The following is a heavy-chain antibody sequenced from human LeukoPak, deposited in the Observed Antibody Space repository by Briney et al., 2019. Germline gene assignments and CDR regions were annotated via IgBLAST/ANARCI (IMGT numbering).Heavy chain of an antibody. CDR3: AREEVMVYAMPFDY. J-gene: IGHJ4*02. Sequence: GGSLRLSCVASGFTFSSYWMTWVRQAPGKGLEWVANIKTDGSLIYYVDSVKGRFTISRDNAKNSLYLQMNSLRAEDTAVYYCAREEVMVYAMPFDYWGQGTLVTVSS. CDR1: GFTFSSYW. CDR2: IKTDGSLI. D-gene: IGHD2-8*01. V-gene: IGHV3-7*01.